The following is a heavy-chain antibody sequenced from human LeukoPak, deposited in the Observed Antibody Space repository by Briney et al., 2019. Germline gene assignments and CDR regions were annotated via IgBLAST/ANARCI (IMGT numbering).Heavy chain of an antibody. CDR1: GFTFSNYG. Sequence: QPGGSLRLSCEASGFTFSNYGIHWVRQAPGTGLEWVALIWYDGSNKYYADSVKGRFTSSRDNSKDTLYLQMNSLRAEDTAVYYCARDDRRGLDSWGQGTLVTVSS. CDR2: IWYDGSNK. CDR3: ARDDRRGLDS. J-gene: IGHJ4*02. V-gene: IGHV3-33*01.